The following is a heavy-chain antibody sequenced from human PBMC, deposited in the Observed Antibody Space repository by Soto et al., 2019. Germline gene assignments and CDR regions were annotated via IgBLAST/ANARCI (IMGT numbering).Heavy chain of an antibody. CDR3: AKVETYYDFWSGYYDGYYFDY. Sequence: PGGSLRLYCAASGFTFSSYAMSWVRQAPGKGLEWVSAISGSGGTTYYADSVKGRFTISRDNSKNTLYLQMNSLRAEDTAVYYCAKVETYYDFWSGYYDGYYFDYWGQGTLVTVSS. CDR2: ISGSGGTT. D-gene: IGHD3-3*01. J-gene: IGHJ4*02. V-gene: IGHV3-23*01. CDR1: GFTFSSYA.